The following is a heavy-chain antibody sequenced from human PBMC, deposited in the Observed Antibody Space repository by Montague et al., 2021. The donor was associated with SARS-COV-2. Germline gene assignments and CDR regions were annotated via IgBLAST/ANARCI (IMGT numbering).Heavy chain of an antibody. D-gene: IGHD1-26*01. CDR1: GGWNSDED. CDR2: IHYRGRT. V-gene: IGHV4-59*08. Sequence: SETLSLTCAGLGGWNSDEDWKCIRQNPRKRSEWNGDIHYRGRTSSHPSLKGRVTISIDTSKNQFSLNLSSVTAADTAIYYCARHGLEGANTYYFGLDVWGQGTTVTVSS. J-gene: IGHJ6*02. CDR3: ARHGLEGANTYYFGLDV.